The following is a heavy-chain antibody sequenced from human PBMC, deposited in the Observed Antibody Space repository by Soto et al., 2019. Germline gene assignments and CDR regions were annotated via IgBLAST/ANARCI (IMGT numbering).Heavy chain of an antibody. CDR3: ARGTHDYGDYAIDY. CDR2: INPSGGST. D-gene: IGHD4-17*01. Sequence: ASVKVSCKASGYTFTSYYMHWVRQAPGQGLEWMGIINPSGGSTSYAQKFQGRVTMTRNTSKSTAYMELSSLRSEDTALYYCARGTHDYGDYAIDYWGQGTLVTVSS. CDR1: GYTFTSYY. V-gene: IGHV1-46*01. J-gene: IGHJ4*02.